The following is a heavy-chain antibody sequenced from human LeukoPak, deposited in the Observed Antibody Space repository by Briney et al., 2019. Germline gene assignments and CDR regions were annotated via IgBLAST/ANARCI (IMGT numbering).Heavy chain of an antibody. CDR3: ARGGEYQLLYQGGDFDY. V-gene: IGHV7-4-1*02. D-gene: IGHD2-2*02. Sequence: ASVNVFCKASGYTFTSYAMNWVRQAPGQGLEWMGWINTNTGNPTYAQGFTGRFVFSLDSSVSTAYLQISSLKAEDTAVYYCARGGEYQLLYQGGDFDYWGQGTLVTVSS. CDR2: INTNTGNP. CDR1: GYTFTSYA. J-gene: IGHJ4*02.